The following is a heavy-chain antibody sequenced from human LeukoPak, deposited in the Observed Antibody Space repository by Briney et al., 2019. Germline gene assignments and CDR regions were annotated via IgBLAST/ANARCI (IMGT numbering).Heavy chain of an antibody. V-gene: IGHV4-30-4*01. CDR1: GGSISSGDYY. Sequence: SETLSLTCTVSGGSISSGDYYWSWIRQPPGKGLEWIGYIYYSGSTYCNPSLKSRVTISVDTSKNQFSLKLSSVTAADTAVYYCARGYDILHWFDPWGQGTLVTVSS. J-gene: IGHJ5*02. CDR2: IYYSGST. CDR3: ARGYDILHWFDP. D-gene: IGHD3-22*01.